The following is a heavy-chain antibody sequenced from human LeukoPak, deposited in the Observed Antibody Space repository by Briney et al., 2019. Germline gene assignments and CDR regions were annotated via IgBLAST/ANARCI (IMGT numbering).Heavy chain of an antibody. D-gene: IGHD3-10*01. J-gene: IGHJ4*02. CDR3: ARGALLYYSHGEVDY. Sequence: ASVKVSCQASGYTFIGYYMHWVRQAPGQGLEWMGWINPNSGGTNYAQKFHGRVTMTRDTSISTAYMELSRLRSDDTAVYYCARGALLYYSHGEVDYWGQGTLVTVSS. CDR2: INPNSGGT. V-gene: IGHV1-2*02. CDR1: GYTFIGYY.